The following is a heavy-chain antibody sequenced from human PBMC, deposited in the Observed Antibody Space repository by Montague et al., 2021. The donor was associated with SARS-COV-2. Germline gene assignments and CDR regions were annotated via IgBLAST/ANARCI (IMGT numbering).Heavy chain of an antibody. V-gene: IGHV4-34*01. CDR2: INHGGST. J-gene: IGHJ6*03. CDR1: GTSFSGYY. D-gene: IGHD3-10*01. CDR3: ARLRDGVVPSPTLGVGPYYSYYYMDV. Sequence: SETLSLTCAVHGTSFSGYYWNWIRQPPGKGLEWIGEINHGGSTKYSPSLKSRLTISADTSKNQFSLELTSVAAADTAVYYCARLRDGVVPSPTLGVGPYYSYYYMDVWGRGTTVTVSS.